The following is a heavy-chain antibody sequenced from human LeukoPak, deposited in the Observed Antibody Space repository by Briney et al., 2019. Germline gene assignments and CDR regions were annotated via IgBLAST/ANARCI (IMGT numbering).Heavy chain of an antibody. J-gene: IGHJ4*02. D-gene: IGHD3-22*01. Sequence: ASVKVSCKASGGTFSSYAISWVRQAPGQGLEWMGRIIPIFGTANYAQKFQGRVTITTDESTSTAYMELSSLRSEDTAVYYYARDEAGYDSSGYYFDYWGQGTLVTVSS. CDR1: GGTFSSYA. V-gene: IGHV1-69*05. CDR3: ARDEAGYDSSGYYFDY. CDR2: IIPIFGTA.